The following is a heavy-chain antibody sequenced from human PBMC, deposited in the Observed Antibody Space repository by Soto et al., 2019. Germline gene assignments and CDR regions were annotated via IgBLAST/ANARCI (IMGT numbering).Heavy chain of an antibody. CDR2: IYWDDDK. D-gene: IGHD4-17*01. J-gene: IGHJ4*02. V-gene: IGHV2-5*02. CDR3: AHSPKVTTLGY. CDR1: GFSLSTSGVG. Sequence: QITLKESGPTLVKPTQTLTLTCTFSGFSLSTSGVGVGWSLQPPGQALEWLALIYWDDDKRYSPSLKRRLTITKDTSKNQVFLTMTHMDPVDTATYYCAHSPKVTTLGYWGQGTLVTVSS.